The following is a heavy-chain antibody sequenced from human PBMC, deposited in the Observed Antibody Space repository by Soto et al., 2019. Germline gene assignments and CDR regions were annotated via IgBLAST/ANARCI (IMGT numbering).Heavy chain of an antibody. D-gene: IGHD2-2*01. CDR2: IIPIFRTA. CDR3: ARRYCISTSCHYYGMDV. V-gene: IGHV1-69*12. J-gene: IGHJ6*02. Sequence: QVQLVQSGAEVKKPGSSVKVSCKASGGTFSTYTVSWVRQAPGQGIEWMGGIIPIFRTANYAQKFQGRVTVTADESTSTAYMELSSLRSEDTAVYYCARRYCISTSCHYYGMDVWGQGTTVTVSS. CDR1: GGTFSTYT.